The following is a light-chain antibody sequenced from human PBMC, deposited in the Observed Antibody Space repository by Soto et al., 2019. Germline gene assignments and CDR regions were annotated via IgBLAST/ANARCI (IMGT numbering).Light chain of an antibody. J-gene: IGKJ4*01. V-gene: IGKV3-15*01. CDR3: QQYNNWPLT. CDR2: GAS. Sequence: EIVMTQSPANLSVSPGERATVSCRASQSVSSNLAWYQQRPGQAPKLLIDGASTRATGIPARYSGSGSGTEFTLTISSLQSEDFAIYYCQQYNNWPLTFGGGTKVESK. CDR1: QSVSSN.